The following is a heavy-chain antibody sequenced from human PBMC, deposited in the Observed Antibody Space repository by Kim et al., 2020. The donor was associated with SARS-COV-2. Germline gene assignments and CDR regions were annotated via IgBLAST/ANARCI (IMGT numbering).Heavy chain of an antibody. CDR3: ASETVDIVVVPANYGMDV. D-gene: IGHD2-2*03. CDR1: GGSISSSSYY. Sequence: SETLSLTCTVSGGSISSSSYYWGWIRQPPGKGLEWIGSIYYSGSTYYNPSLKSRVTISVDTSKNQFSLKLSSVTAAYTAVYYCASETVDIVVVPANYGMDVWGQGTTVTVSS. CDR2: IYYSGST. V-gene: IGHV4-39*01. J-gene: IGHJ6*02.